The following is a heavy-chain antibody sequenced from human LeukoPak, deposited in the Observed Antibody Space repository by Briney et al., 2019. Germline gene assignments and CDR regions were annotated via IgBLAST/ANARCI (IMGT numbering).Heavy chain of an antibody. CDR1: GYTFTSYG. J-gene: IGHJ3*02. Sequence: ASVKVSCKPSGYTFTSYGISWVRQAPGQGLEWMGWISAYNGNTNYAQKLQGRVTMTTDTSTSTAYIELRSLRSDDTTVYYCARFTSIAARPDLFAFDIWGQGTMVTVSS. V-gene: IGHV1-18*01. CDR2: ISAYNGNT. CDR3: ARFTSIAARPDLFAFDI. D-gene: IGHD6-6*01.